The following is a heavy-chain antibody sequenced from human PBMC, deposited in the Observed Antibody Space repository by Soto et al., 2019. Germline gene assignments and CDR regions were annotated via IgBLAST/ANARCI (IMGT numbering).Heavy chain of an antibody. V-gene: IGHV3-23*01. CDR1: GFIFTTYA. J-gene: IGHJ4*02. CDR2: VSGSGDNT. CDR3: AKDPLMVPSGIDY. D-gene: IGHD2-8*01. Sequence: GGSLRLSCAASGFIFTTYAMSWVRQTPGKGLGWVSTVSGSGDNTYYADSVKGRFTISRDNSKNTLYLQMYSLRAEDTAVYYCAKDPLMVPSGIDYWGQGTLVTVSS.